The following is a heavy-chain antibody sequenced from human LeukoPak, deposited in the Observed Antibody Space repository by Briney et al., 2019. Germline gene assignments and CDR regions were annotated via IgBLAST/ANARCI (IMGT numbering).Heavy chain of an antibody. J-gene: IGHJ3*02. CDR2: IWYDGSRK. Sequence: PGRSLRLSCAASGFTFSSYGMHWVRQAPGKGLEWVAIIWYDGSRKYYTDSVKGRFTISRDNSKNTLYLQMNSLRAEDTAVYFCARDRLPGIVHAFAMWGQGTMVTVSS. CDR3: ARDRLPGIVHAFAM. D-gene: IGHD1-26*01. CDR1: GFTFSSYG. V-gene: IGHV3-33*01.